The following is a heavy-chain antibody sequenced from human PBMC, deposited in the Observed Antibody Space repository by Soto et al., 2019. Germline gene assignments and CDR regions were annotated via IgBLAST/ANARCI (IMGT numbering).Heavy chain of an antibody. D-gene: IGHD3-9*01. CDR2: ITGSASST. Sequence: EVQLLESGGGLVQPGGSLRLSCAASGFTFSSYAMTWVRQAPGKGLEWVSVITGSASSTYYADSVKGRFTISRDNSKNTLYQQRNSLRAEDTAVYYCAKGDDILTGYYNYWGQGTLVTVSS. V-gene: IGHV3-23*01. J-gene: IGHJ4*02. CDR1: GFTFSSYA. CDR3: AKGDDILTGYYNY.